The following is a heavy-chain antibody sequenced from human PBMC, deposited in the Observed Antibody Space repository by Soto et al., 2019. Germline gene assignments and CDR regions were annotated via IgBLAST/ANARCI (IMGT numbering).Heavy chain of an antibody. V-gene: IGHV3-23*01. CDR2: ISGSGGST. J-gene: IGHJ3*02. CDR1: GFTFSSYA. CDR3: AKSSGYSGYVYDAFDI. Sequence: GGSLRLSCAASGFTFSSYAMSWVRQAPGKGLEWVSAISGSGGSTYYADSVKGRFTISRDNSKNTLYLQMNSLRAEDTAVYYCAKSSGYSGYVYDAFDIWGQGTMVTVS. D-gene: IGHD5-12*01.